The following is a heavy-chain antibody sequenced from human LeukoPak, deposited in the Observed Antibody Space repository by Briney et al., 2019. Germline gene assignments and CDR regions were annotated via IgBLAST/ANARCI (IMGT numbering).Heavy chain of an antibody. J-gene: IGHJ5*02. D-gene: IGHD2-2*01. V-gene: IGHV5-51*01. CDR3: ARWVGYCSSTSCSNWLDP. Sequence: GESLKISCMGTGYSFTSYWSGGVRQMPGKGLEWMGIIYPGDSDTRYSPSFHGQVTISADKSISTAYLQWSSLKASDTAMYSCARWVGYCSSTSCSNWLDPWGQGTLVTVSS. CDR2: IYPGDSDT. CDR1: GYSFTSYW.